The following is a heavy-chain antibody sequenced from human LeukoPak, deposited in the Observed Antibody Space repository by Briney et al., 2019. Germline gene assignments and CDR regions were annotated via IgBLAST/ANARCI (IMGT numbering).Heavy chain of an antibody. J-gene: IGHJ4*01. V-gene: IGHV3-7*01. CDR1: GFSFSTYW. CDR3: ARDVGGSLDY. CDR2: IKEDESAK. D-gene: IGHD1-26*01. Sequence: PGGSLRLSCAASGFSFSTYWMAWVRQAPGKGLEWVANIKEDESAKHQADSVKGRFTIFRDNARNSVYLQMSSLRGEDTAVYYCARDVGGSLDYWCHGTLVTVYS.